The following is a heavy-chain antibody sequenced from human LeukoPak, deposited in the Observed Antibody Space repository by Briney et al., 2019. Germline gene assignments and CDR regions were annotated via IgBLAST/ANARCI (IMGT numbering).Heavy chain of an antibody. Sequence: GGSLRLSCAASGFTFSDYYMSWIRQAPGKGLEWLSYISSTGDTISYADSVKGRFTVSRDNARNSLYLQMNSLRDEDTAVYFCAGDIRAVGLTLYFDYWGQGTLLTVST. D-gene: IGHD3-3*02. V-gene: IGHV3-11*01. CDR2: ISSTGDTI. J-gene: IGHJ4*02. CDR1: GFTFSDYY. CDR3: AGDIRAVGLTLYFDY.